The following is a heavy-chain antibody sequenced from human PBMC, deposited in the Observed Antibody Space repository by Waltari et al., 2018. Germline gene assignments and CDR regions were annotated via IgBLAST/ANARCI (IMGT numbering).Heavy chain of an antibody. CDR2: INYEGST. CDR3: ARVGSFGVGATGPNFIDY. CDR1: GGSISSYY. Sequence: QVQLQESGPGLVKPSETLSLTCTVSGGSISSYYWSWIRQPPGKGLEWIGYINYEGSTNYNPSLKSRVTISVDTSKNQFSLKLSSVTAADTAVYYCARVGSFGVGATGPNFIDYWGQGTLVTISS. J-gene: IGHJ4*02. D-gene: IGHD1-26*01. V-gene: IGHV4-59*01.